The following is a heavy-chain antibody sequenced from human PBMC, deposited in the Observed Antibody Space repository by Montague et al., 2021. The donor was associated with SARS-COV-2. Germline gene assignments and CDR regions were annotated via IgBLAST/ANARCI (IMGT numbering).Heavy chain of an antibody. J-gene: IGHJ6*02. CDR1: GGSISSSNW. V-gene: IGHV4-4*02. CDR3: ARDRRSWFPPYYYGMDV. Sequence: SETLSLTCAVSGGSISSSNWWSWVRQPPGKGLEWIGGIYHSGSTXYNPSLKSRVTISVDKSKNQFSLKLGSVTAADTAVYYCARDRRSWFPPYYYGMDVWGQGTTVTVSS. D-gene: IGHD6-13*01. CDR2: IYHSGST.